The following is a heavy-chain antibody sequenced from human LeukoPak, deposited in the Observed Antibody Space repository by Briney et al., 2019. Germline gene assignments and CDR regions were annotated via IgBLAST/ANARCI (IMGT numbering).Heavy chain of an antibody. D-gene: IGHD3-10*01. Sequence: GGSLRLSCAASGFTFSSYWMHWVRQAPGKGLVWVSRINSDGSSTSYADSVKGRFTISRDNAKNTLYLQMNSPRAEDTAVCNCARGPLWFGELLSDFDYWGQGTLVTVSS. CDR2: INSDGSST. J-gene: IGHJ4*02. CDR3: ARGPLWFGELLSDFDY. CDR1: GFTFSSYW. V-gene: IGHV3-74*01.